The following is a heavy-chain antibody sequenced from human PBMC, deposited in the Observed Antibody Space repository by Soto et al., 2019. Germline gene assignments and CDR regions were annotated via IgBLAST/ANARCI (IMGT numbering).Heavy chain of an antibody. CDR2: ISAYKGNT. Sequence: QVQLVQSGAEVKKPGAYVKVSCKASGYTFTSYGISWVRQAPGQGLEWMGWISAYKGNTNYAQKRQGRVTMTTDTSTSTAYMELRSLRSDDTAVYYCARDISKSGYSSGWTALYYYYGMDVWGQGTTVTVSS. CDR3: ARDISKSGYSSGWTALYYYYGMDV. CDR1: GYTFTSYG. D-gene: IGHD6-19*01. V-gene: IGHV1-18*01. J-gene: IGHJ6*02.